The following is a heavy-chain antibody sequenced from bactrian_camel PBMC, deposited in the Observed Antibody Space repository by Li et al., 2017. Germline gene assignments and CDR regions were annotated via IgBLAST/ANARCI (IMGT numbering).Heavy chain of an antibody. V-gene: IGHV3S1*01. CDR3: AVRPGYKCYYPNPMQFKS. CDR2: IASDGSVE. Sequence: HVQLVESGGGSVQAGGSLKLTCVASEDTIGNNCMAWFRQAPGKEREGVAGIASDGSVEVYMDSVKGRFTISRDNAKNTAYLQMNSLKPEDTATYYCAVRPGYKCYYPNPMQFKSWGQGTQVTVS. J-gene: IGHJ4*01. CDR1: EDTIGNNC. D-gene: IGHD2*01.